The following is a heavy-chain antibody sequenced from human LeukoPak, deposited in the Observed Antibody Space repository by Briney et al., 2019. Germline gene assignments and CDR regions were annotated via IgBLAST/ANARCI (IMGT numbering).Heavy chain of an antibody. J-gene: IGHJ4*02. CDR3: ASAFSSSWYYFDY. CDR1: GYSFTSYW. D-gene: IGHD6-13*01. V-gene: IGHV5-51*01. Sequence: GESLKISCKGSGYSFTSYWIGWVRQMPGKGLEWMGIIYPGDSDTRYSPSFQGQVTISADKSISTAYLQWSSLKGSDTAIYYCASAFSSSWYYFDYWGQGTLVTVSS. CDR2: IYPGDSDT.